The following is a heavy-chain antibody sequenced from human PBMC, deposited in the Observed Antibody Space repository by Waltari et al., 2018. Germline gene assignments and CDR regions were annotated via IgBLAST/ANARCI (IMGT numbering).Heavy chain of an antibody. D-gene: IGHD3-9*01. Sequence: QVQLVQSGAEVKKPGASVKVSCKASGYTFTSYYMHWVRQAPGQGLEWMGIINPSGCSTSYAQKFQGRVTMTRDTATSTVYMELSSLRSEDTAVYYCARGNYDILTGKGDNWFDPWGQGTLVTVSS. CDR3: ARGNYDILTGKGDNWFDP. CDR2: INPSGCST. J-gene: IGHJ5*02. CDR1: GYTFTSYY. V-gene: IGHV1-46*01.